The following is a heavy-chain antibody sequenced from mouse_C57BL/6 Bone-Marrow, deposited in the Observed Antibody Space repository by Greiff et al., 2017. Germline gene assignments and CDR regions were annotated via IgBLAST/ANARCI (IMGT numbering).Heavy chain of an antibody. CDR3: TRNWDRFAY. CDR1: GYTFTSYW. V-gene: IGHV1-5*01. Sequence: DVQLQESGTVLARPGASVKMSCKTSGYTFTSYWMHWVKQRPGQGLEWIGAIYPGNSDTSYNQKFKGKAKLTAVTSASTAYMELSSLTNEDSAVYYCTRNWDRFAYWGQGTLVTVSA. CDR2: IYPGNSDT. J-gene: IGHJ3*01. D-gene: IGHD4-1*01.